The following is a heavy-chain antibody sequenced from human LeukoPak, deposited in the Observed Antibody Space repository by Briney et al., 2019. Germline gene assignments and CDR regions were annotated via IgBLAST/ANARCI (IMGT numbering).Heavy chain of an antibody. CDR3: VRDDYYYGSGSYYSYYYYMDV. J-gene: IGHJ6*03. D-gene: IGHD3-10*01. CDR1: GFIFNKYN. CDR2: ISSSSSDI. Sequence: GGSLRLSCAASGFIFNKYNMNWVRQAPGKGLEWVSSISSSSSDIYYADSVKGRFTISRDNAKNPLYLQMNSLRAEDTAVYFCVRDDYYYGSGSYYSYYYYMDVWGKGTTVTVSS. V-gene: IGHV3-21*01.